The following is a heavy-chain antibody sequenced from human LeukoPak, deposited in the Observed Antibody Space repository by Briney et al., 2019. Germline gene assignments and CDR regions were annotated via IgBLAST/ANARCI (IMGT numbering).Heavy chain of an antibody. Sequence: GASVKVSCKASGYSFSSYDINWVRQATGQGLEWMGWMNPNSGNTGYAQKLQGRVTMTTDTSTSTAYMELRSLRSDDTAVYYCARAEIDYYGSGSYSIRFDPWGQGTLVTVSS. CDR1: GYSFSSYD. CDR3: ARAEIDYYGSGSYSIRFDP. V-gene: IGHV1-8*01. D-gene: IGHD3-10*01. J-gene: IGHJ5*02. CDR2: MNPNSGNT.